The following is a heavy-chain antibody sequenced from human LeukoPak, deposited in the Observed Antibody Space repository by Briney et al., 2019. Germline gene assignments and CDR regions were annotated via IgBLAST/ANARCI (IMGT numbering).Heavy chain of an antibody. V-gene: IGHV1-18*04. CDR3: ARVVKPGYYYYGMDV. D-gene: IGHD1-14*01. J-gene: IGHJ6*04. CDR1: GYTFTSYG. Sequence: ASVKVSCKTSGYTFTSYGVTWVRQAPGQGLEWMGWISGYNAHTKYVEKFQGRLTMSTDTSTSTAYMDLRSLTSDDTAVYYCARVVKPGYYYYGMDVWGKGTTVTVSS. CDR2: ISGYNAHT.